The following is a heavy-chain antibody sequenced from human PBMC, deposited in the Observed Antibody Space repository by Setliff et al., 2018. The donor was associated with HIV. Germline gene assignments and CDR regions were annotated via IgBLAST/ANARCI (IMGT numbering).Heavy chain of an antibody. V-gene: IGHV4-34*01. CDR2: INHRGST. Sequence: PSETLSLTCTVSGGSISSYYWSWIRQPPGKGLEWIGEINHRGSTNCNPSLKSRVSISVDTSKNQFSLKLSSVTAADTAVYYCATLKMATIYRDFDYWGQGTLVTVSS. CDR3: ATLKMATIYRDFDY. D-gene: IGHD5-12*01. J-gene: IGHJ4*02. CDR1: GGSISSYY.